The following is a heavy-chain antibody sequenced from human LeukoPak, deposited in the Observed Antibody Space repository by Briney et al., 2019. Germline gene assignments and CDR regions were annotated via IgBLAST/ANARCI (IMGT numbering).Heavy chain of an antibody. D-gene: IGHD5-18*01. V-gene: IGHV3-30*04. CDR3: ARGLGYSYGTPYFYYGMDA. Sequence: QSGGSLRLSCAASGFTFSSYAMHWVRQAPGKGLEWVAVISHDGSNKYYADFVKGRFTISRDNSKNTLDLQMNSLRAEDTAVYYCARGLGYSYGTPYFYYGMDAWGKGTTVTVSS. J-gene: IGHJ6*04. CDR2: ISHDGSNK. CDR1: GFTFSSYA.